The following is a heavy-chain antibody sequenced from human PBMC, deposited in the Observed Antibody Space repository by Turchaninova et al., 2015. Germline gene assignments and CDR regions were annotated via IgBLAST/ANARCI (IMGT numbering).Heavy chain of an antibody. D-gene: IGHD1-26*01. J-gene: IGHJ4*02. CDR2: GYHRGST. Sequence: QVQLQESGPGLVKPSGTLSLTCTVSGDSISSNNWWSWVRQPPGKGLEWIGDGYHRGSTPYNPSLKSRVTMAADMAKNQISLRLSSVTAADTAVYYCARDREGATPFDYWGQGALVTVSS. V-gene: IGHV4-4*02. CDR3: ARDREGATPFDY. CDR1: GDSISSNNW.